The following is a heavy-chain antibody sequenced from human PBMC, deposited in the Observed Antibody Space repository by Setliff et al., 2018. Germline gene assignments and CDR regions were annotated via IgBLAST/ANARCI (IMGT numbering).Heavy chain of an antibody. CDR3: ARGSRFGTIVYRGDYYLDV. CDR2: INTNTGNP. Sequence: GASVKVSCKASGYTFTSYAVNWVRQAPGQGLEWMGWINTNTGNPSYAQGFTGRFVFSLDTSVSTAYLQISSLKAEDTAIYYCARGSRFGTIVYRGDYYLDVWGKGTTVTVSS. J-gene: IGHJ6*03. V-gene: IGHV7-4-1*02. D-gene: IGHD3-10*01. CDR1: GYTFTSYA.